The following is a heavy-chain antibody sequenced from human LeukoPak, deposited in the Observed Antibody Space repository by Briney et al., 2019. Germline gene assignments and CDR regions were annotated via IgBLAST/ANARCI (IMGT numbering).Heavy chain of an antibody. CDR1: GFTFDDYG. CDR2: INWNGGST. J-gene: IGHJ6*03. CDR3: ARLGLSSSWDYYYYYYMDV. D-gene: IGHD6-13*01. Sequence: GGSLRLSCAASGFTFDDYGMSWVRQAPGKGLEWVSGINWNGGSTGYADSVKGRFTISRDNAKNSLYLQMNSLRAEDTASYYCARLGLSSSWDYYYYYYMDVWGKGTTVTVSS. V-gene: IGHV3-20*04.